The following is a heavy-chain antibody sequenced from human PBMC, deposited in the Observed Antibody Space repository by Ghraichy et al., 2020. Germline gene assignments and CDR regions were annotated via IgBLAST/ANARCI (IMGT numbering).Heavy chain of an antibody. CDR2: ISGSGGST. CDR3: AKANYYGSGSYYAN. Sequence: GESLNISCAASGFTFSSYAMSWVRQAPGKGLEWVSAISGSGGSTYYADSVKGRFTISRDNSKNTLYLQMNSLRAEDTAVYYCAKANYYGSGSYYANWGQGTLVTVSS. D-gene: IGHD3-10*01. CDR1: GFTFSSYA. J-gene: IGHJ4*02. V-gene: IGHV3-23*01.